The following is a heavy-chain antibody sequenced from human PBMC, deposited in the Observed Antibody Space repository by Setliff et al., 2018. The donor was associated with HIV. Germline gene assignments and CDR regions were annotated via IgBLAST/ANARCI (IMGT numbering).Heavy chain of an antibody. CDR2: IKQDGSEK. D-gene: IGHD1-26*01. Sequence: GGSLRLSCAASGFTFSNYWMDWVRQAPGKGLEWVANIKQDGSEKYYVDSVRGRFTISRDNAKDSLYLEMNSLKVEDTAVYYCARDATRGGDFDFWGQGTLVTVSS. CDR1: GFTFSNYW. V-gene: IGHV3-7*01. CDR3: ARDATRGGDFDF. J-gene: IGHJ4*02.